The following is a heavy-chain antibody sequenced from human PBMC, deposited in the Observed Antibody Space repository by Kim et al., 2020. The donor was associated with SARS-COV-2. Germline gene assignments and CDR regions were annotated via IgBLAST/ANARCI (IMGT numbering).Heavy chain of an antibody. CDR3: ARDSATTSRDGYNGDFDY. Sequence: ASVKVSCKASGYTFTGYYMHWVRQAPGQGLEWMGRINPNSGGTNYAQKFQGRVTMTRDTSISTAYMELSRLRSDDTAVYYCARDSATTSRDGYNGDFDYWGQGTLVTVSS. J-gene: IGHJ4*02. D-gene: IGHD5-12*01. CDR1: GYTFTGYY. V-gene: IGHV1-2*06. CDR2: INPNSGGT.